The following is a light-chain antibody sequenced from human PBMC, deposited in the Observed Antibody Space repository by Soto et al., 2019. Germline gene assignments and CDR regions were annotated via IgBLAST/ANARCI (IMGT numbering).Light chain of an antibody. V-gene: IGLV2-14*02. CDR2: EGH. Sequence: QSVLAQPASVSGSPGQSITISCTGASGYVGTYSLVSWYQQHPGKAPKVVMYEGHKRPSGVPDRFSGSTSVNTASLTISGLQTDDEADYYCSSYTSSNTFYVFGTGTKVTVL. CDR3: SSYTSSNTFYV. J-gene: IGLJ1*01. CDR1: SGYVGTYSL.